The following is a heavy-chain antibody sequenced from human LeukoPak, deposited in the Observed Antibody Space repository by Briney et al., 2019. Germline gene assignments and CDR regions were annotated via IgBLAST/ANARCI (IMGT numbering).Heavy chain of an antibody. V-gene: IGHV3-74*01. CDR2: INSDGSTT. D-gene: IGHD2-2*01. CDR3: ARGDAYALNY. CDR1: GFTFSSYW. Sequence: GGSLRLSCAASGFTFSSYWMHWVRQAPGKGLVWVSRINSDGSTTAYADSAKGRFTISRDNAKNTLYLQMSSLRAEDTAVYYCARGDAYALNYWGQGTLVTVSS. J-gene: IGHJ4*02.